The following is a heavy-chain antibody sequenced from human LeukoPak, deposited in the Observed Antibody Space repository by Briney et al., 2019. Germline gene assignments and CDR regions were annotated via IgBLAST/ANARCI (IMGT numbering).Heavy chain of an antibody. V-gene: IGHV4-34*01. CDR3: ARGGGYDSSGFDY. CDR1: GGSFSGYY. CDR2: INHSGST. J-gene: IGHJ4*02. D-gene: IGHD3-22*01. Sequence: PSETLSLTCAVYGGSFSGYYWSWIRQPPGKGLEWIGEINHSGSTNYNPSLKSRVTISVHTSKNQFSLKLSSVTAADTAVYYCARGGGYDSSGFDYWGQGTLVTVSS.